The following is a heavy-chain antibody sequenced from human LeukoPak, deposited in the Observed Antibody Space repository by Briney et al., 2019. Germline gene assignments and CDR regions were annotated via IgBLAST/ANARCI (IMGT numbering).Heavy chain of an antibody. CDR2: ISGSGGST. D-gene: IGHD3-3*01. J-gene: IGHJ4*02. CDR1: GFTFSSYA. V-gene: IGHV3-23*01. Sequence: SGGSLGLSCAASGFTFSSYAMSWVRQAPGKGLEWVSAISGSGGSTYYADSVKGRFTISRDNSKNTLYLQMNSLRAEDTAVYYCAKARRFLEWLPYYFDYWGQGTLVTVSS. CDR3: AKARRFLEWLPYYFDY.